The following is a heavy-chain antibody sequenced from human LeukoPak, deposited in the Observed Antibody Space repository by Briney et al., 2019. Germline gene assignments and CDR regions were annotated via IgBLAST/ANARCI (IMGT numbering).Heavy chain of an antibody. J-gene: IGHJ6*03. V-gene: IGHV3-49*04. CDR3: TRDSPTDYYYYMGV. Sequence: GGSLTLSCAASGFSLSNHGIHWVRQAPGKGLVWVGFTRSKAYGGTTDYAASVKGRFTISRDDSKSIAYLQMNSLKTEDTAVYYCTRDSPTDYYYYMGVWGKGTTVTVSS. CDR2: TRSKAYGGTT. CDR1: GFSLSNHG.